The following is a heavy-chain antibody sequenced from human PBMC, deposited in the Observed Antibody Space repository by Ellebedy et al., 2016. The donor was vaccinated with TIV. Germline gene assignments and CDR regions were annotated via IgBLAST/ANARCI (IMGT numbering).Heavy chain of an antibody. V-gene: IGHV6-1*01. CDR3: ARGPYSTHWYGALQFYFDY. CDR2: TYYRSKWYN. D-gene: IGHD6-13*01. J-gene: IGHJ4*02. CDR1: GDSVFSNSAT. Sequence: SCAISGDSVFSNSATWNWIRQSPSRGLEWLGRTYYRSKWYNDYALSVKSRITINPDTSKNQFSLQLNSVTPEDTAVYYCARGPYSTHWYGALQFYFDYWGQGTLVTVSS.